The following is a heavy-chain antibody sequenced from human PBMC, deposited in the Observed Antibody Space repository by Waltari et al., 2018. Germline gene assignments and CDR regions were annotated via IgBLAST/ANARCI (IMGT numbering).Heavy chain of an antibody. CDR1: TGSFSGPF. J-gene: IGHJ3*01. CDR3: ARSRLWRGLDAFDL. V-gene: IGHV4-34*01. D-gene: IGHD3-10*01. CDR2: INDSGFT. Sequence: QVQFQQWGAGLLKPSETLSLTCVVDTGSFSGPFWSWLRLTPGKGLEWIGEINDSGFTNYNPSLESRVTLSVDKSKIHFSLNLTSVTAADTSVYYCARSRLWRGLDAFDLWGQGTVVTVSS.